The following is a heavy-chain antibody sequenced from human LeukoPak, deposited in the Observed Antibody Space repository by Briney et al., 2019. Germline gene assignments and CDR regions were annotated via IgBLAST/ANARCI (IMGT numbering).Heavy chain of an antibody. J-gene: IGHJ5*02. CDR2: IYYTGST. CDR3: ARLHSSRAEEFDP. Sequence: PSETLSLTCTVSGGSISGDYWSWIRQSPGKGLEWIGYIYYTGSTAYNPSLVSRVTISVDRYNNQFSLRLTSVPAADTAVYYCARLHSSRAEEFDPWGQGTLVTVSS. CDR1: GGSISGDY. V-gene: IGHV4-59*01.